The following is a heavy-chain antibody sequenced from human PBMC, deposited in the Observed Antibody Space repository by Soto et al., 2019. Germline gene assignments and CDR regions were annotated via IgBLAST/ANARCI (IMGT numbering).Heavy chain of an antibody. CDR1: GLTFNSYS. D-gene: IGHD6-13*01. Sequence: EVQLVESGGGLVKPGGSLRLSCAVSGLTFNSYSMNWVRQAPGEGLEWVSSISSFNNYMYYTDSVKGRFTISRENARNSLYLQLNSLRAEDRAVYYSARAGGYSRTTPNPSAYDMDVWCQGTTVTVSS. CDR2: ISSFNNYM. V-gene: IGHV3-21*01. CDR3: ARAGGYSRTTPNPSAYDMDV. J-gene: IGHJ6*02.